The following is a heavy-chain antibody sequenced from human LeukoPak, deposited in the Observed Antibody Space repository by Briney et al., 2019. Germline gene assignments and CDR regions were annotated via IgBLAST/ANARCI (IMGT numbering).Heavy chain of an antibody. CDR3: ARDLGEVPAAEGFFDY. D-gene: IGHD2-2*01. CDR2: ISTSSSYI. J-gene: IGHJ4*02. CDR1: GFTFSSYC. Sequence: GGSLRLSCAASGFTFSSYCMNWVRQAPGKGLEWVSSISTSSSYIYYADSVKGRFTISRDNAKNSLYLQMNSLRAEDTAVYYCARDLGEVPAAEGFFDYWGQGTLVTVSS. V-gene: IGHV3-21*01.